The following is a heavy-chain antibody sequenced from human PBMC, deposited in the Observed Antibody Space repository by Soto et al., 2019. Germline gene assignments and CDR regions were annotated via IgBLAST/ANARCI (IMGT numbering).Heavy chain of an antibody. J-gene: IGHJ4*02. Sequence: ASVKVSCKASGYTFTSYDINWVRQATGQGLEWMGWMNPNSGNTGSAQKFQGRVTMTRNTSISTAYMELSSLRSEDTAVYYCARGRGPIAARNDKFDYWGQGTLVTVSS. D-gene: IGHD6-6*01. CDR1: GYTFTSYD. CDR3: ARGRGPIAARNDKFDY. V-gene: IGHV1-8*01. CDR2: MNPNSGNT.